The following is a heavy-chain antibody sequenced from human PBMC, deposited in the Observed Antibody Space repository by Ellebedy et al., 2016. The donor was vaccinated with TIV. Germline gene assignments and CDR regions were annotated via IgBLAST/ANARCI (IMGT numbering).Heavy chain of an antibody. CDR1: GFSFSSYA. D-gene: IGHD6-19*01. V-gene: IGHV3-23*01. CDR3: ARDLDKSSGWYGGAAY. Sequence: PGGSLRLSCAASGFSFSSYAMSWVRQAPGKGLEWVSGIVGSGGSRYADSVKGRFTISRDNSMTTLYLEMNSLRAEDTAVYYCARDLDKSSGWYGGAAYWGQGTLVTVSS. CDR2: IVGSGGSR. J-gene: IGHJ4*02.